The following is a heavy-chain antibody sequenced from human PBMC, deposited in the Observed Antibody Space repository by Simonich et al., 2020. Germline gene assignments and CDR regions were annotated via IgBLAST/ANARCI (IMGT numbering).Heavy chain of an antibody. CDR3: ARHLQLGPFDY. CDR2: IKHSGSP. J-gene: IGHJ4*02. CDR1: GGSFSGYY. D-gene: IGHD1-1*01. Sequence: QVQLQQWGAGLLKPSETLSLTCAVYGGSFSGYYWSWIRQHPGKGLEWIGEIKHSGSPNDNPSLKSRVTISVDTSKNQFSLKLSSVTAADTAVYYCARHLQLGPFDYWGQGTLVTVSS. V-gene: IGHV4-34*01.